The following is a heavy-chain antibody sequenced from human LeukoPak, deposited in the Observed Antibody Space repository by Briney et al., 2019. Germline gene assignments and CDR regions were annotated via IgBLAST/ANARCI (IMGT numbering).Heavy chain of an antibody. CDR2: ISPNSGGT. D-gene: IGHD6-13*01. CDR1: GYTFTGYY. J-gene: IGHJ6*03. V-gene: IGHV1-2*02. Sequence: ASVKVSCKASGYTFTGYYMNWVRQAPGQGLEWMGWISPNSGGTNYAQKFQGRVTMTRDTSISTAYMELSRLRSDDTAVYYCARVRPGYSSSWYSNVGPYYYYMDVWGKGTTVTVSS. CDR3: ARVRPGYSSSWYSNVGPYYYYMDV.